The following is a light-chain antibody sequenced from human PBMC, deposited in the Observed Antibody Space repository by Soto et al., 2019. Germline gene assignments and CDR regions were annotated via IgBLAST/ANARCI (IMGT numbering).Light chain of an antibody. CDR2: DVS. CDR3: APYTPSSTYV. V-gene: IGLV2-14*03. J-gene: IGLJ1*01. Sequence: QSVLTQSASVSGSPGQSIAISCTGTSSDVGAFNYVSWYQQHPGKAPKFMIFDVSSRPSGVSDRFSGSKSGNTASLTISGLQTEDEADYYCAPYTPSSTYVFGTGTNVTVL. CDR1: SSDVGAFNY.